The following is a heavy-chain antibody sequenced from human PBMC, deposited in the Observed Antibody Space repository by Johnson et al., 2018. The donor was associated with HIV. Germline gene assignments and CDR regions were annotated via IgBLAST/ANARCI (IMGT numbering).Heavy chain of an antibody. CDR1: GFTFNDYA. Sequence: VQLVESGGGLVQPGRSLRLSCAASGFTFNDYAMHWVRQTPGKGLEWVAGISWKSDTIGYADSVKGRFTISRDNAKNSLYLQMNSLRADDTALYYCSKDVSSSWKGSSAFDIWGQGTMVTVSS. D-gene: IGHD6-13*01. CDR3: SKDVSSSWKGSSAFDI. CDR2: ISWKSDTI. J-gene: IGHJ3*02. V-gene: IGHV3-9*01.